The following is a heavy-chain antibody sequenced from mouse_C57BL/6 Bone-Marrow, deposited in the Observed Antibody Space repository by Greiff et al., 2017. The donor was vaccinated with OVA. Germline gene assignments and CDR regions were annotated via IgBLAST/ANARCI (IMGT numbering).Heavy chain of an antibody. D-gene: IGHD2-4*01. CDR1: GYTFTSYW. J-gene: IGHJ3*01. V-gene: IGHV1-55*01. CDR3: ARSGRLGAWFAY. CDR2: IYPGSGGT. Sequence: VQLQQPGAELVKPGASVRLSCKASGYTFTSYWITWVQQSPGQGLEWIGDIYPGSGGTNYNEKFKGKATLTVDTSCSTAYMQLSSLTAEDSAVYYCARSGRLGAWFAYWGQGTLVTVSA.